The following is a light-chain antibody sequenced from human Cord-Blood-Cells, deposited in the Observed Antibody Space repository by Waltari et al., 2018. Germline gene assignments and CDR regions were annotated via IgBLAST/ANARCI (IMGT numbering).Light chain of an antibody. J-gene: IGLJ3*02. CDR1: SSDVGSYNL. Sequence: QSALTQPASVSGSPGQSITISCTGTSSDVGSYNLVSWYHQHPGKAPKLMIYVGSKRPSGVSNRCSGSKSGNTASLTIAGLQAEDEADYYCCSYAGSSTFERVFGGGTKLTVL. V-gene: IGLV2-23*03. CDR3: CSYAGSSTFERV. CDR2: VGS.